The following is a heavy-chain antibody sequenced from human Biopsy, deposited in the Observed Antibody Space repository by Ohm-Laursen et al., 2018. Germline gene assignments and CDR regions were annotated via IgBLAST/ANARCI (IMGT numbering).Heavy chain of an antibody. Sequence: SLRLSCTASGFTFSSYAMTWVRHAPGKGLEWVSVINTSGGSTHYAVSVKGRFTISRDNSKNTLYLLMNSLRAEDTAVYYCAKPADSYGSEFYFDYWGQGTLVTVSS. CDR3: AKPADSYGSEFYFDY. CDR2: INTSGGST. J-gene: IGHJ4*02. CDR1: GFTFSSYA. V-gene: IGHV3-23*01. D-gene: IGHD4-17*01.